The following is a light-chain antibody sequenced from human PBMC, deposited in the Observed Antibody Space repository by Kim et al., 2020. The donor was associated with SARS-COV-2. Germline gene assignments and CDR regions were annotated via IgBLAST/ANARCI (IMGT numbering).Light chain of an antibody. CDR1: QNLLYSSDNKNY. J-gene: IGKJ2*01. CDR2: WAS. V-gene: IGKV4-1*01. CDR3: NQYYGSPYT. Sequence: RATINCKSSQNLLYSSDNKNYIAWYQHKPGQPPKLLIYWASTRESGVPDRFSGSGSGTDFTLTISSLQAEDVAVYYCNQYYGSPYTFGQGTKLEI.